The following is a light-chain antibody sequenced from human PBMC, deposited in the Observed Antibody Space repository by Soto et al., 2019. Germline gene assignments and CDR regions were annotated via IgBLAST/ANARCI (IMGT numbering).Light chain of an antibody. J-gene: IGKJ5*01. Sequence: EIVLTQSPGTLSLSPGERATLSCRASQSVSSSYLAWYQQKPGQAPRLLIYGASCRATGIPDRFSGSGSGTDFTLTISRLEPEDFAVYYCQQYGSSPPITFGQGTRLE. CDR1: QSVSSSY. CDR2: GAS. CDR3: QQYGSSPPIT. V-gene: IGKV3-20*01.